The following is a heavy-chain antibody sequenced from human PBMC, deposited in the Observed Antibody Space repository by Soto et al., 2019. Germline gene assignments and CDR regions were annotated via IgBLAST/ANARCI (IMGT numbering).Heavy chain of an antibody. CDR2: NYYSGIT. Sequence: QVQLQESGPGLVKPSQTLSLTCTVSGGSISSGGYYWTWIRQHPGKGLEWIGYNYYSGITYYNPSLKSRFTTSLDTSKNQFSLKLSSVTAADTAVYYCARGSSIAGLYYGMDVWGQGTTVTVSS. J-gene: IGHJ6*02. V-gene: IGHV4-31*03. CDR1: GGSISSGGYY. CDR3: ARGSSIAGLYYGMDV. D-gene: IGHD6-6*01.